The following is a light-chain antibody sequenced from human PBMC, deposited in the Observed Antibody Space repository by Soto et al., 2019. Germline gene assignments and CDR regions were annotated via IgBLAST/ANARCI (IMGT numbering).Light chain of an antibody. CDR3: QQFNSYSST. J-gene: IGKJ5*01. V-gene: IGKV1-13*02. CDR1: QGISSA. Sequence: AIQLTQSPSSLSASVGDRVTITCRASQGISSALAWYHQKPGKAPKLLIYDASSLESGVPSRFSGSGSGTDFTLTISILQPEDFATYYCQQFNSYSSTFGQGTRLEIK. CDR2: DAS.